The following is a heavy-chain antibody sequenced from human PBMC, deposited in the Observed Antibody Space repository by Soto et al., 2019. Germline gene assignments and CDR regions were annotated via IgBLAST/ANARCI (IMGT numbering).Heavy chain of an antibody. D-gene: IGHD6-13*01. CDR2: INAGNGNT. CDR1: GYTSTSYA. CDR3: ARAPKSGYSSSWLSP. Sequence: ASVKVSCKASGYTSTSYAMHWVRQAPGQRLEWMGWINAGNGNTKYSQKFQGRVTITRDTSASTAYMELSSLRSEDTAVYYCARAPKSGYSSSWLSPWGQGTLVTVSS. J-gene: IGHJ4*02. V-gene: IGHV1-3*01.